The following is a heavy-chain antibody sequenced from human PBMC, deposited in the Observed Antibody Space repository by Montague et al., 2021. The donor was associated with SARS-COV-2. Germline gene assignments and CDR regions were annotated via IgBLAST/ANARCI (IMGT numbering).Heavy chain of an antibody. J-gene: IGHJ6*02. Sequence: SETLSLTCIVSGGFIRDSYYWAWIRQAPGKGLEWLGSLYRSGSVYSNPSLKSRVSISVDKSKNHFSLRPTSATAAETAVYYCVRGAEEAHFAMDVWGQGTTVTVSS. CDR3: VRGAEEAHFAMDV. V-gene: IGHV4-39*02. D-gene: IGHD3-10*01. CDR2: LYRSGSV. CDR1: GGFIRDSYY.